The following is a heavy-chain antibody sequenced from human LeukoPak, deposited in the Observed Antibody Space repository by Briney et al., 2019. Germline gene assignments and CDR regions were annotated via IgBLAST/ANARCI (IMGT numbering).Heavy chain of an antibody. CDR3: ARDYYTAVAGPGYYFDR. V-gene: IGHV3-23*01. J-gene: IGHJ4*02. CDR2: ISGSGGSA. D-gene: IGHD6-19*01. Sequence: GGSLRLSCAASGFTFSSYAMTWVRQAPGKGLEWVSAISGSGGSAYYADSVKGRSSISRDNSKKTLYLQMNSLRAEDTAVYHCARDYYTAVAGPGYYFDRWGQGTLVTVSS. CDR1: GFTFSSYA.